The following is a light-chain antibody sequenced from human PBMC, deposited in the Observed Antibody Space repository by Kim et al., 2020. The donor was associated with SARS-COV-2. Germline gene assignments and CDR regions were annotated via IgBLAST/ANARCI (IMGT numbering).Light chain of an antibody. Sequence: GQSITIYCTGTSSDVGGYNYVSWYKQHPGKAPKLMIYDVSNRPSGVSNRFSGSKSGNTASLTISGLQAEDEADYYCSSYTSSSTLVFGTGTKVTVL. V-gene: IGLV2-14*03. CDR3: SSYTSSSTLV. CDR2: DVS. J-gene: IGLJ1*01. CDR1: SSDVGGYNY.